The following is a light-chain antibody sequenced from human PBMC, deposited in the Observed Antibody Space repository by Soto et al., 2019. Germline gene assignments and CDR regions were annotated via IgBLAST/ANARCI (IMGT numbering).Light chain of an antibody. Sequence: GGRVAITCRASQSISSNLNWYQQKPGKAAKLLIYAASNLQSGVPSTFSGSGSGTDFTLTISRLQPEDFATYYCQQSHSIPWTFCQGTKVDIK. V-gene: IGKV1-39*01. J-gene: IGKJ1*01. CDR1: QSISSN. CDR2: AAS. CDR3: QQSHSIPWT.